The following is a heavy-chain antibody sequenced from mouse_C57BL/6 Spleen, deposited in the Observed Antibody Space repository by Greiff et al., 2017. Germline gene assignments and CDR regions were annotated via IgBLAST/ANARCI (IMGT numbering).Heavy chain of an antibody. J-gene: IGHJ4*01. V-gene: IGHV1-63*01. Sequence: QVQLQQSGAELVRPGTSVKMSCKASGYTFTNYWIGWAKQRPGHGLEWIGDIYPGGGYTNYNEKFKGKATLTADKSSSTAYMQFSSLTSENSANYYCARSDCGSSYEDYYAMDYWGQGTSVTVSS. CDR2: IYPGGGYT. CDR1: GYTFTNYW. D-gene: IGHD1-1*01. CDR3: ARSDCGSSYEDYYAMDY.